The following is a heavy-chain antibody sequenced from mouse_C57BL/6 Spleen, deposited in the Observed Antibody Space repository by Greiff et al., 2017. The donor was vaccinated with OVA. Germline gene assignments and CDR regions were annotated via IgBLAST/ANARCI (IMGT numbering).Heavy chain of an antibody. CDR1: GYTFTDYY. V-gene: IGHV1-19*01. J-gene: IGHJ3*01. CDR2: INPYNGGT. D-gene: IGHD2-1*01. Sequence: VQLQQSGPVLVKPGASVKMSCKASGYTFTDYYMNWVKQSHGKSLEWIGVINPYNGGTSYNQKFKGKATLTVDKSSSTAYMELNSLTSEDSAVYYCAREGNGNYGAYWGQGTLVTVSA. CDR3: AREGNGNYGAY.